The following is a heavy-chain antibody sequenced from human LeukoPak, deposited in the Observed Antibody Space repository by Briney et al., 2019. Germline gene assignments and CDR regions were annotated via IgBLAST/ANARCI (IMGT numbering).Heavy chain of an antibody. CDR2: IYPGDSDT. V-gene: IGHV5-51*01. J-gene: IGHJ6*02. D-gene: IGHD3-10*01. CDR1: GYSFTSYW. CDR3: ASSGTALPRGDYYGMDV. Sequence: GESLKISCKGSGYSFTSYWIGWVRQMPGKGLEWMGIIYPGDSDTRYSPSFQGQVTISADKSISTAYLQWSSLKASDTAMCYCASSGTALPRGDYYGMDVWGQGTTVTVSS.